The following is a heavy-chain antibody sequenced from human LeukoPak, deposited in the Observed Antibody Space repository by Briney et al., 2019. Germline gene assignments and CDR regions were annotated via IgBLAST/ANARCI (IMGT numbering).Heavy chain of an antibody. CDR3: ARGSWVRGVPSDAFDI. J-gene: IGHJ3*02. CDR1: GFNFNSYW. V-gene: IGHV3-7*01. Sequence: GGSLRLSCAASGFNFNSYWMSWVRQAPGKGLEWVANIKPDGSETYYVDSVKGRFTISRENAKNSLYLQMNSLRAGDTAVYYCARGSWVRGVPSDAFDIWGQGTMVTVSS. CDR2: IKPDGSET. D-gene: IGHD3-10*01.